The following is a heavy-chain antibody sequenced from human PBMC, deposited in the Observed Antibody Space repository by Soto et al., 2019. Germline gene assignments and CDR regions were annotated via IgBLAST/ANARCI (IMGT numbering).Heavy chain of an antibody. CDR2: ISSSSTYK. D-gene: IGHD3-10*01. CDR1: GFTFSEYS. CDR3: VRDYGSGSYPNWFDP. Sequence: GGSLRLSCAASGFTFSEYSVNWVRQAPGKGLEWVSSISSSSTYKYYADSVKGRFTISRDNAKNSLYLQMNSLRVEDTAVYYCVRDYGSGSYPNWFDPWGQGTLVTVSS. J-gene: IGHJ5*02. V-gene: IGHV3-21*01.